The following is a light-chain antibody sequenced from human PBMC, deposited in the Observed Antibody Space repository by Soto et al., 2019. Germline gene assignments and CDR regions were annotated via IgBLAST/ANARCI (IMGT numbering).Light chain of an antibody. CDR1: QSIRDW. CDR2: KAS. CDR3: QQYYSFPLT. J-gene: IGKJ4*01. Sequence: DIQMTQSPSNLSASVGDRVTITCRASQSIRDWLAWYQQKPGKVPKLLIYKASNLESGVPSRFSGSGSGTDFTLTISCLQSEDFATYYCQQYYSFPLTFGGGTKVDIK. V-gene: IGKV1-5*03.